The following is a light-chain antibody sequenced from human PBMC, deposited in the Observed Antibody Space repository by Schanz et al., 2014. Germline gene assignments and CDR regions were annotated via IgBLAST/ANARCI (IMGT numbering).Light chain of an antibody. CDR2: GAS. Sequence: ETVLTQSPGTLSLSPGERATLSCRASQSVRSNYLAWYQQKPGQAPRLLIYGASNRATGIPDRFSGSGSGTDFTLTISRLEPEDFAVYYCQQYGSSPCTFGQGTKLEIK. J-gene: IGKJ2*02. CDR1: QSVRSNY. CDR3: QQYGSSPCT. V-gene: IGKV3-20*01.